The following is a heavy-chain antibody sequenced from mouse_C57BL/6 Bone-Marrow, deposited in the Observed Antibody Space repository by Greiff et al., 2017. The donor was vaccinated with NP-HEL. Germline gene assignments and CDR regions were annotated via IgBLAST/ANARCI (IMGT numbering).Heavy chain of an antibody. CDR3: ARRGSSGPFAY. V-gene: IGHV5-17*03. D-gene: IGHD3-2*02. CDR1: GFTFSDYG. Sequence: EVMLVESGGGLVKPGGSLKLSCAASGFTFSDYGMHWVRQAPEKGLEWVAYISSGSSTIYYADTVKGRFTISRANAKNTLFLKMSSLMSEDTAMYYCARRGSSGPFAYWGKGTLVTVSA. J-gene: IGHJ3*01. CDR2: ISSGSSTI.